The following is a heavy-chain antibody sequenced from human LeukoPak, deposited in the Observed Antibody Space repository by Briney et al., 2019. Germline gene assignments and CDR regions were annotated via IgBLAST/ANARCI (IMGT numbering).Heavy chain of an antibody. D-gene: IGHD6-19*01. V-gene: IGHV4-34*01. CDR3: AARVIAVAGKKEGFDY. CDR2: INHSGST. Sequence: SETLSLTCAVYGGSFSGYYWSWIRQPPGKGLEWIGEINHSGSTNYNPSLKSRVTISVDTSKNQFPLKLSSVTAADTAVYYCAARVIAVAGKKEGFDYWGQGTLVTVSS. CDR1: GGSFSGYY. J-gene: IGHJ4*02.